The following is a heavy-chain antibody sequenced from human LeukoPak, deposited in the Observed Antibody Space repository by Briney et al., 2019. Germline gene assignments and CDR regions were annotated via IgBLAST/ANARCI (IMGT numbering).Heavy chain of an antibody. CDR1: GFTFKSYA. CDR3: ARRGPYFDY. J-gene: IGHJ4*02. D-gene: IGHD3-10*01. CDR2: ISGDSTDI. Sequence: GGSLRLSCATSGFTFKSYAMNWVRQAPGKGLEWVSSISGDSTDIYYADSLMGRSTISRDNAKTSLYLQINSLRAEDTSIYYCARRGPYFDYWGQGILVTVSS. V-gene: IGHV3-21*01.